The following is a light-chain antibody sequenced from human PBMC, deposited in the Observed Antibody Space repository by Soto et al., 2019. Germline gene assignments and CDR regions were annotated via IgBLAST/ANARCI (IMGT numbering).Light chain of an antibody. CDR2: LNSDGRH. Sequence: QLVLSLSPSASASLGASVKLTCTLSSGHSTYAIAWHQQQPEKGPRYLMKLNSDGRHYKGDGISDRFSGSSSGAERYLTISSLQSEDEADYYCQTWGTDIVVFGGGTKLTVL. CDR1: SGHSTYA. V-gene: IGLV4-69*01. J-gene: IGLJ2*01. CDR3: QTWGTDIVV.